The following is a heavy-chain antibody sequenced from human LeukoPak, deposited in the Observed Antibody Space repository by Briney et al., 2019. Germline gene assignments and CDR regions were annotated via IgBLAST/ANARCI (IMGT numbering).Heavy chain of an antibody. V-gene: IGHV1-69*04. J-gene: IGHJ6*02. CDR1: GGTFSSCA. D-gene: IGHD2-2*01. CDR3: ARVSGPGGYQLGRPYYYYGMDV. CDR2: IIPILGIA. Sequence: ASVKVSCKASGGTFSSCAISWVRQAPGQGLEWMGRIIPILGIANYAQKFQGRVTITADKSTSTAYMELSSLRSEDTAVYYCARVSGPGGYQLGRPYYYYGMDVWGQGTTVTVSS.